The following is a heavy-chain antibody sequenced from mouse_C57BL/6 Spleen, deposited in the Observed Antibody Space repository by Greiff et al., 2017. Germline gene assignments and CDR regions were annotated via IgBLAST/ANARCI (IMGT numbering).Heavy chain of an antibody. V-gene: IGHV1-50*01. D-gene: IGHD1-1*01. CDR3: ARSPITTVVATDDY. Sequence: QVQLQQPGAELVKPGASVTLSCKASGYTFTSYWMQWVKQRPGQGLEWIGEIDPSDSYTNYNQKFKGKATLTVDTSSSTAYMQLSSLPSEDSAVYDCARSPITTVVATDDYWGQGTTLTVSS. J-gene: IGHJ2*01. CDR2: IDPSDSYT. CDR1: GYTFTSYW.